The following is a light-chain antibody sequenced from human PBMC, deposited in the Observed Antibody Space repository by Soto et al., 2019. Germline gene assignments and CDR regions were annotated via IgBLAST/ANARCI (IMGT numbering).Light chain of an antibody. CDR2: DAS. CDR1: QDMSHY. V-gene: IGKV1-33*01. J-gene: IGKJ4*01. Sequence: DIPMTQSPSSLSASVGDSVTSTCQASQDMSHYLNWYQQKPGKSPKLLIYDASTLETGVPSRFSGSRTGTDFTFTISSLQPEDIATYYCQQYDNLPLTFGGGTKVEIK. CDR3: QQYDNLPLT.